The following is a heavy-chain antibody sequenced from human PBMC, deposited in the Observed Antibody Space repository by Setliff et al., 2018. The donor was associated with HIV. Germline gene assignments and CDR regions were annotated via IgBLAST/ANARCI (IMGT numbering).Heavy chain of an antibody. J-gene: IGHJ6*03. CDR2: IYTSGST. D-gene: IGHD3-3*01. Sequence: SETLSLTCTVSGGSISSHYWSWIRQPPGEGLEWIGHIYTSGSTNYNPSLKSRVTMSVGTSKNQFSLKLSSVTAADTAVYYCARCYYNFWSGYPLDYMDVWGKGTTVTVS. CDR3: ARCYYNFWSGYPLDYMDV. V-gene: IGHV4-4*08. CDR1: GGSISSHY.